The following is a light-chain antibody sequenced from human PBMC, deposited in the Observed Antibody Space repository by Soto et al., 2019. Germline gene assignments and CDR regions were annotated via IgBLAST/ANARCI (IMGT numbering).Light chain of an antibody. CDR3: SSYTSGTTWV. Sequence: QSALTQPASVSGSPGQSITISCTGTSSDVGGYNYVSWYQQHPGKVPKLMIYEVNNRPSGVSNRFSGSKYGNTASLTISGLQAEDEAEYYCSSYTSGTTWVFGGGTKLTVL. V-gene: IGLV2-14*01. CDR1: SSDVGGYNY. CDR2: EVN. J-gene: IGLJ3*02.